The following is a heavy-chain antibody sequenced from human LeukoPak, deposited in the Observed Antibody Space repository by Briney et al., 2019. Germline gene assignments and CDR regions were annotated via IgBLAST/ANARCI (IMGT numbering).Heavy chain of an antibody. CDR2: IKSKTDGGTT. CDR3: AKHRFESGGYHSTD. Sequence: GGSLRLSCAASGFTFSNAWMNWVRQAPGKGLEWVGRIKSKTDGGTTDYAAPVKGRFTISRDDSKNTLYLQMNSLKTEDTAVYYCAKHRFESGGYHSTDWGQGTLVTVSS. CDR1: GFTFSNAW. V-gene: IGHV3-15*07. J-gene: IGHJ4*02. D-gene: IGHD3-22*01.